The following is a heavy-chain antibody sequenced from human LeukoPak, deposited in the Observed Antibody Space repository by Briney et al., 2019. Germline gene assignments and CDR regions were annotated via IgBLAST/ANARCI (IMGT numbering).Heavy chain of an antibody. Sequence: GGSLRLSCAASGSTFSSYAMSWVRQAPGKGLEWVSTITGNAVSTFYADSVKGRFTISRDNSKNTVYLQMNSLRAEDTAVYYCAKGPALAVSFYFDWWGQGTLVTVSS. J-gene: IGHJ4*02. V-gene: IGHV3-23*01. D-gene: IGHD6-19*01. CDR3: AKGPALAVSFYFDW. CDR2: ITGNAVST. CDR1: GSTFSSYA.